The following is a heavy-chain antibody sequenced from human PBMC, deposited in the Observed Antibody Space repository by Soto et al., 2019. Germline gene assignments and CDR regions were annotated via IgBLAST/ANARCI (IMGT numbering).Heavy chain of an antibody. J-gene: IGHJ6*02. CDR2: INPNSGGT. CDR3: ARGIAARPGSYYYYYGMDV. D-gene: IGHD6-6*01. Sequence: GASVKVSCKASGYTFTGYYMHWVRQAPGQGLEWMGWINPNSGGTNYAQKFQGWVTMTRDTSISTAYMELSRLRSDDTAVYYCARGIAARPGSYYYYYGMDVWGQGTTVTVSS. V-gene: IGHV1-2*04. CDR1: GYTFTGYY.